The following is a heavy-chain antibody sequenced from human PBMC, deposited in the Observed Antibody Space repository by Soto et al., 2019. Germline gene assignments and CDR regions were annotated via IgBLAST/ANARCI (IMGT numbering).Heavy chain of an antibody. CDR2: IIPIFGSA. D-gene: IGHD3-16*01. CDR1: GGTFSNYA. J-gene: IGHJ5*02. Sequence: QVQLVQSGAEVKKPGSSVKVSCKASGGTFSNYAITWVRQAPGQGLEWLGRIIPIFGSANFAQKFQGRVTLTADESTTTAYMELSNLRSDDTAVYYCAKDGGKDGVFGNWFDPWGQGTLVTVSS. V-gene: IGHV1-69*15. CDR3: AKDGGKDGVFGNWFDP.